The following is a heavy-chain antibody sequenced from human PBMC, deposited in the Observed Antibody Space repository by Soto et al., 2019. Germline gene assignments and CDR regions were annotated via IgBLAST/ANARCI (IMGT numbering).Heavy chain of an antibody. V-gene: IGHV3-23*01. J-gene: IGHJ5*02. CDR3: AKKPTPYFYDSSGYRRVNWFDP. CDR2: ISGSGGST. Sequence: HPGGSLRLSCAASGFTFSSYAMSWVRQAPGKGLEWVSAISGSGGSTYYADSVKGRFTISRDNSKNTLYLQMNSLRAEDTAVYYCAKKPTPYFYDSSGYRRVNWFDPWGQGTLVTVSS. D-gene: IGHD3-22*01. CDR1: GFTFSSYA.